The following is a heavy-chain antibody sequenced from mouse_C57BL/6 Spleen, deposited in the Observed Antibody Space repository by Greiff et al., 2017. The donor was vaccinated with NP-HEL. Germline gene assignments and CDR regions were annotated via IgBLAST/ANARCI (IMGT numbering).Heavy chain of an antibody. Sequence: VQLQQSGPELVKPGASVKISCKASGYTFTDYYMNWVKQSHGKSLEWIGDINPNNGGTSYNQKFKGKATLTVDKSSSTAYMELRSLTSEDSAVYYCARRWPYYDLWYFDVWGTGTTVTVSS. D-gene: IGHD2-10*01. V-gene: IGHV1-26*01. CDR2: INPNNGGT. CDR3: ARRWPYYDLWYFDV. CDR1: GYTFTDYY. J-gene: IGHJ1*03.